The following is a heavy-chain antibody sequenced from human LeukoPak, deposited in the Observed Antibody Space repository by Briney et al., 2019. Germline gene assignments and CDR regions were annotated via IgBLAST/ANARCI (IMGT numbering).Heavy chain of an antibody. Sequence: SETLSLTCTVSGGSISSGGHYWTWIRQHLGKGLEWIAYIYHTGTTYYNPSLKRRVNISVDTSKNQFSLKLSSVTAADTAVYYCARSPDDAFDIWGQGTMVTVSS. V-gene: IGHV4-31*03. CDR3: ARSPDDAFDI. CDR2: IYHTGTT. J-gene: IGHJ3*02. CDR1: GGSISSGGHY.